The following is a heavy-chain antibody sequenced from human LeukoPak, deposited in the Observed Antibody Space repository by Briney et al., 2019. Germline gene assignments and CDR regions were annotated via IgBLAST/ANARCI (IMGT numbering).Heavy chain of an antibody. V-gene: IGHV3-23*01. Sequence: PGGSLRLSCAASGFTFSSSAMSWVRQAPGEGLEWVSAISNNGGYTYYADSVQGRFTISRDNSKSTLCLRMNSLRAEDTAVYYCARGSTYYDSSGQVPFDYWGQGTLVTVSS. J-gene: IGHJ4*02. CDR3: ARGSTYYDSSGQVPFDY. CDR1: GFTFSSSA. D-gene: IGHD3-22*01. CDR2: ISNNGGYT.